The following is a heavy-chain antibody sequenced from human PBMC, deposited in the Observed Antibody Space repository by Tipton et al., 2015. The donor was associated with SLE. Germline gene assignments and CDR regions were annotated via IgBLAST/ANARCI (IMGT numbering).Heavy chain of an antibody. CDR2: IHHSGTT. CDR1: GYSIGSAYY. V-gene: IGHV4-38-2*01. CDR3: ARQRGSSWASGFDN. D-gene: IGHD6-13*01. J-gene: IGHJ4*02. Sequence: LRLSCDVSGYSIGSAYYWAWIRQPPGKGLEWIATIHHSGTTFNNPSLKSRVTISMDTSANQVSLNLNSVTAADMAVYYCARQRGSSWASGFDNWGQGTLVTVSS.